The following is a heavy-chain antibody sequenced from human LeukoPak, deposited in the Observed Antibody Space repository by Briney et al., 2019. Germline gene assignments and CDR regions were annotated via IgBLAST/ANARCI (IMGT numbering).Heavy chain of an antibody. Sequence: GGSLRLSCAASGFTFSSYAMSWVRQAPGKGLEWVSAISGGGSTYYADSVKGRLTISRDNSKNTLYLQMNSLRAEDTAVYYCARYSSGWYCLDYWGQGTLVTVSS. J-gene: IGHJ4*02. D-gene: IGHD6-19*01. CDR3: ARYSSGWYCLDY. CDR2: ISGGGST. CDR1: GFTFSSYA. V-gene: IGHV3-23*01.